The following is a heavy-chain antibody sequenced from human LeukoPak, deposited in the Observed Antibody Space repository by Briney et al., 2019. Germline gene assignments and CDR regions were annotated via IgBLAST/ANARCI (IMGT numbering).Heavy chain of an antibody. D-gene: IGHD2-2*01. CDR1: GFTFSNYW. Sequence: GGSLRLSCTASGFTFSNYWMNWVRQAPGKGLEWVANIKQDESAKNYVDSVKGRFTISKDNAKNTVYLQMNNLRAEDTAVYYCVSFYETYWGRGTLVTVSS. V-gene: IGHV3-7*01. J-gene: IGHJ4*02. CDR2: IKQDESAK. CDR3: VSFYETY.